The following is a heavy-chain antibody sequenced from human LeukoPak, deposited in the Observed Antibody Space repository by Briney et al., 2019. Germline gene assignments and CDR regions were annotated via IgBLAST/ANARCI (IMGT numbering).Heavy chain of an antibody. V-gene: IGHV4-59*01. CDR3: ARDRGLGFGEANWFDP. D-gene: IGHD3-10*01. CDR1: GGSISSYY. CDR2: IYYSGST. Sequence: PSETLSLTCTVSGGSISSYYWSWIRQPPGKGLEWIGYIYYSGSTNYNPSLKSRVTISVDTSKNQFSLKLSSVTAADTAVYYCARDRGLGFGEANWFDPWGQGTLVTVSS. J-gene: IGHJ5*02.